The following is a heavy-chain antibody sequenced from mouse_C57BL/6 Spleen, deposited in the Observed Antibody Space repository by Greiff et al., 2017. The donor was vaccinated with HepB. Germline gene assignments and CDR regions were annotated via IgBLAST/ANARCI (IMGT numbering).Heavy chain of an antibody. V-gene: IGHV5-15*01. D-gene: IGHD2-13*01. Sequence: EVKVVESGGGLVQPGGSLKLSCAASGFTFSDYGMAWVRQAPRKGPEWVAFISNLAYSIYYADTVTGRFTISRENAKNTLYLEMSRLRSEDTAMYYGARHGGDSPGFAYWGQGTLVTVSA. CDR2: ISNLAYSI. CDR1: GFTFSDYG. J-gene: IGHJ3*01. CDR3: ARHGGDSPGFAY.